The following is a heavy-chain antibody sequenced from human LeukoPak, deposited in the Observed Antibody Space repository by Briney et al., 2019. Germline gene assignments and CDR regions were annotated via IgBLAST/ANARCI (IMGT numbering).Heavy chain of an antibody. J-gene: IGHJ4*02. CDR2: IRYDGSNK. Sequence: GGSLRLSCAASGFTFSSYSMNWVRQAPGKGLEWVAFIRYDGSNKYYADSVKGRFTISRDNSKNTLYLQMNSLRVEDTALYYCAGETYFFDYWGQGTLVTVSS. V-gene: IGHV3-30*02. CDR1: GFTFSSYS. CDR3: AGETYFFDY. D-gene: IGHD3-10*01.